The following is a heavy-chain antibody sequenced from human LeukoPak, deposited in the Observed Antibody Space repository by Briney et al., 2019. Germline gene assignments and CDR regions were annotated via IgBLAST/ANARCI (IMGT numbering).Heavy chain of an antibody. Sequence: PGGSLRLSCAASGFTVSSNYMSWVRQAPGKGLEWVSGINWNGGSTGYADSVKGRFTISRDNAKNSLYLQMNSLRAEDTALYYCARGVESFDSSGYYIWGQGTLVTVSS. D-gene: IGHD3-22*01. CDR1: GFTVSSNY. J-gene: IGHJ4*02. V-gene: IGHV3-20*04. CDR2: INWNGGST. CDR3: ARGVESFDSSGYYI.